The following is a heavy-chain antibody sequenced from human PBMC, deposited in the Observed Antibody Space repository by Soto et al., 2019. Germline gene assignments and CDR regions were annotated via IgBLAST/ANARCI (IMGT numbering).Heavy chain of an antibody. Sequence: QVQLQYSGPGLVNPSGTLSLTCAVSGDSISSSNWWSWVRQAPGKGLEWIGEIYHSVATTYNPSLKSRATISVDPSKNHFSLKLTSVTAADTAVYFCARDLGPGTDFWGRGTLVTVAS. V-gene: IGHV4-4*02. CDR3: ARDLGPGTDF. CDR1: GDSISSSNW. D-gene: IGHD1-1*01. J-gene: IGHJ4*02. CDR2: IYHSVAT.